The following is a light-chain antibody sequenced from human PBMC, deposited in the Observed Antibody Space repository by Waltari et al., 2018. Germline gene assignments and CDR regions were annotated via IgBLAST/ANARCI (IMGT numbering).Light chain of an antibody. CDR1: QNVDTY. J-gene: IGKJ4*01. CDR2: NSS. CDR3: QQLDTYPLT. Sequence: DIVLTQSPVTLSLSPGERATRFCGGSQNVDTYLAWYQQKPGQVPRLLIYNSSHRASGVPARFSGGGSGTDFTLTISSLQPEDFATYYCQQLDTYPLTFGGGTKVEIK. V-gene: IGKV3-11*01.